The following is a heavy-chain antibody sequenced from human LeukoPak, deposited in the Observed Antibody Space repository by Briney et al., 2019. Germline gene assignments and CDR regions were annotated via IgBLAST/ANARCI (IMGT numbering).Heavy chain of an antibody. J-gene: IGHJ4*02. CDR1: GGSISSYY. CDR2: IYYSGST. Sequence: SETLSLTCTVSGGSISSYYWSWIRQPPGKGLEWIGNIYYSGSTYYNPSLKSRVTISLDTSKNQFSLNVASVTPADTAMYYCSSADYGDYPGDDFWGQGTLVTVSS. V-gene: IGHV4-59*06. CDR3: SSADYGDYPGDDF. D-gene: IGHD4-17*01.